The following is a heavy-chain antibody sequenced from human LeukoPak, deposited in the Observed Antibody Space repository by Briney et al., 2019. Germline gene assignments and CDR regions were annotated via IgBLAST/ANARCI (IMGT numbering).Heavy chain of an antibody. V-gene: IGHV1-69*13. Sequence: SVKVSCKVSGYTLTELSMHWVRQAPGQGLEWMGGIIPIFGTANYAQKFQGRVTITADESTSTAYMELSSLRSEDTAVYYCARDTVGATTSLDAFDIWGQGTMVTVSS. CDR1: GYTLTELS. J-gene: IGHJ3*02. CDR3: ARDTVGATTSLDAFDI. D-gene: IGHD1-26*01. CDR2: IIPIFGTA.